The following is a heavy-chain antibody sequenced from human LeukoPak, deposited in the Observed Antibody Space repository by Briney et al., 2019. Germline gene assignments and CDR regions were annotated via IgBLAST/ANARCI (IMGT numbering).Heavy chain of an antibody. CDR1: GGSISSSSYY. CDR3: ARDQIIAAYDY. Sequence: SETLSLTCTVSGGSISSSSYYWGWIRQPPGKGLEWIGSIYYSGSTYYNPSLKSRVTISVDTSKNQSSLKLSAVTAADTAVYYCARDQIIAAYDYWGQGTLVTVSS. J-gene: IGHJ4*02. V-gene: IGHV4-39*07. CDR2: IYYSGST. D-gene: IGHD6-6*01.